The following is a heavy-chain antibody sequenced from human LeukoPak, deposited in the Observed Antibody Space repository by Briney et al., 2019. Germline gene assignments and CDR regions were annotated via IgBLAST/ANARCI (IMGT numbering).Heavy chain of an antibody. D-gene: IGHD2-21*02. CDR1: GFTFSSYG. CDR2: ISYDGSNK. J-gene: IGHJ4*02. V-gene: IGHV3-30*18. Sequence: GGSLRLSCAASGFTFSSYGMHWVRQAPGKGLEWVAVISYDGSNKYYADSVKGRFTISRDNSKNTLYLQMNSLRAEDTAVYYCAKEFRGTYCGGDCYSRGFDYWGQGTLVTVSS. CDR3: AKEFRGTYCGGDCYSRGFDY.